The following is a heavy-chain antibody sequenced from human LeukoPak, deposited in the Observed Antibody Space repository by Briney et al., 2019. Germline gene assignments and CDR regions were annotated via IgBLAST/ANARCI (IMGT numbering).Heavy chain of an antibody. V-gene: IGHV3-21*05. J-gene: IGHJ4*02. CDR3: ARSSSGWLAS. CDR2: ISSVSSSI. CDR1: GFTFSNYN. Sequence: GGSLRLSCAASGFTFSNYNMNWVRQAPGEGLEWVSYISSVSSSIHYADSVKGRLTISRDNAKNSLYLQMNSLRDEDTAVYYCARSSSGWLASWGQGNLVTVSS. D-gene: IGHD6-19*01.